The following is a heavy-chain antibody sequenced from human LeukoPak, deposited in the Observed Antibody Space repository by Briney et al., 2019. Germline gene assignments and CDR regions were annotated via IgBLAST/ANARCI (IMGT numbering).Heavy chain of an antibody. CDR1: GFTFSGNY. CDR2: LYSGGNT. V-gene: IGHV3-53*01. J-gene: IGHJ4*02. Sequence: GGSLRLSCVVSGFTFSGNYMSWVRQAPGKGLEWVSVLYSGGNTYHADSVKGRFTISRDNSKNTLYLQMNSLRAEDTAVYYCAREGASSSFGYWGQGTLVTVSS. CDR3: AREGASSSFGY. D-gene: IGHD6-13*01.